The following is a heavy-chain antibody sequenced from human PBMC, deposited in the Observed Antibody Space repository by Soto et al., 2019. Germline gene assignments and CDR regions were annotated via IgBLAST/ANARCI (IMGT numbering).Heavy chain of an antibody. V-gene: IGHV3-48*02. J-gene: IGHJ4*02. Sequence: ESGGGLVQPGGSLRLSCAASGFTFSDYGVNWVRQAPGKGLEWISYISRGSDTIYYADSVMGRFTIARDDAKNSLFLQMNSLRDEDTAVYYCARVSSTWEDDYWGQGTLVTVSS. CDR2: ISRGSDTI. CDR3: ARVSSTWEDDY. CDR1: GFTFSDYG. D-gene: IGHD6-13*01.